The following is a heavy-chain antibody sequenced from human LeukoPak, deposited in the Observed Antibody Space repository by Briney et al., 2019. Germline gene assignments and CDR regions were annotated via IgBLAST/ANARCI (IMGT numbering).Heavy chain of an antibody. V-gene: IGHV3-7*01. CDR3: ARESMVRGVIPPYYYYYMDV. Sequence: PGGSLRLSCAASGFTFSSYWMSWVRQAPGKGLEWVANIKQDGREKYYVDSVKGRFTISRDNAKTTLYLQMNSLRAEDTAVYYCARESMVRGVIPPYYYYYMDVWGKGTTVTVSS. CDR1: GFTFSSYW. CDR2: IKQDGREK. J-gene: IGHJ6*03. D-gene: IGHD3-10*01.